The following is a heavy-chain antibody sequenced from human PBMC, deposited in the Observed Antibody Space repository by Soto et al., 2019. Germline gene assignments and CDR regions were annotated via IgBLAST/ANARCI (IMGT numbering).Heavy chain of an antibody. CDR2: IFDTGST. Sequence: ETLSLTCTVSGGSISSHYWSWIRQPPGKGLEWIGYIFDTGSTVYNPSFKSRVTISVDTSKSQFSLRLNSVTAADTAVYYCARDLWGYCGTDCYPLDVWGQGTTVTVSS. CDR3: ARDLWGYCGTDCYPLDV. J-gene: IGHJ6*02. D-gene: IGHD2-21*02. V-gene: IGHV4-59*11. CDR1: GGSISSHY.